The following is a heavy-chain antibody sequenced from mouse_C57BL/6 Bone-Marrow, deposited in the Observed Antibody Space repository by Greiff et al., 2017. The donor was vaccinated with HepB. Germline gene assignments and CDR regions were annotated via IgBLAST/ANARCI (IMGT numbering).Heavy chain of an antibody. V-gene: IGHV14-4*01. J-gene: IGHJ1*03. CDR3: TGGTVDWYFDV. CDR1: GFNIKDDY. CDR2: IDPENGDT. D-gene: IGHD1-1*01. Sequence: VQLKQSGAELVRPGASVKLSCTASGFNIKDDYMHWVKQRPEQGLEWIGWIDPENGDTEYASKFQGKATITADTSSNTAYLQLSSLTSEDTAVYYCTGGTVDWYFDVWGTGTTVTVSS.